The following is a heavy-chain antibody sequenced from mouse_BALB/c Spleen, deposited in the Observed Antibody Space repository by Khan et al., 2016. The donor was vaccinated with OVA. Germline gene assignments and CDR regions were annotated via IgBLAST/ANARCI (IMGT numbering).Heavy chain of an antibody. V-gene: IGHV2-6-5*01. CDR3: AKSPPYYGMDQ. CDR1: GFSLTDYA. J-gene: IGHJ4*01. CDR2: LWAGGSK. Sequence: QVQLKESGPGLVSPSQNLSITCTVSGFSLTDYAVSWIRQPPGKGLEWLGVLWAGGSKYYNSALKSRLSISKDNSRGQVFLNMNSLQTDDTAMYYWAKSPPYYGMDQWGQGTSVTFSP.